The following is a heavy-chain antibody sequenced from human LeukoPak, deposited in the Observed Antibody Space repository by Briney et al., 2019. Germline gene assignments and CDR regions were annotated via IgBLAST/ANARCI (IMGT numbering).Heavy chain of an antibody. CDR2: INHSGST. CDR3: ARQRDLYGDFTFDY. CDR1: GGSFSGYY. V-gene: IGHV4-34*01. Sequence: SETLSLTCAVYGGSFSGYYWSWIRQPPGKGLEWIGEINHSGSTNYNPSLKSRVTISVDTSKNQFSLKLNSVTAADTAIYYCARQRDLYGDFTFDYWAREPWSPSPQ. J-gene: IGHJ4*02. D-gene: IGHD4-17*01.